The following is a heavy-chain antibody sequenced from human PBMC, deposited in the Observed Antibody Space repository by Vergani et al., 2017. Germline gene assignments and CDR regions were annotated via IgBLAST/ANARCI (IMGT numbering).Heavy chain of an antibody. J-gene: IGHJ5*02. CDR3: ARFGMDYGSGSYYLFANWFDP. V-gene: IGHV3-11*01. D-gene: IGHD3-10*01. CDR1: GFTFSDYY. Sequence: QVQLVESGGGLVKPGGSLRLSCAESGFTFSDYYMSWIRQAPGKGLEWVSYISSSGSTIYYADSVKGRFTISRDNAKNSLSLLMNSLRAEDTAMYYCARFGMDYGSGSYYLFANWFDPWGQGTLVTVSS. CDR2: ISSSGSTI.